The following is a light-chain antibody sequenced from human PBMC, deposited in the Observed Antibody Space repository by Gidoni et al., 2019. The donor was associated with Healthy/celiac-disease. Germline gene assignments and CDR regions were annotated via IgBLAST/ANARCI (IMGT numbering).Light chain of an antibody. CDR2: DAS. J-gene: IGKJ4*01. CDR3: QQYDNLPLT. Sequence: DIQMPQSPSSLSASVGDRVTITCQASQDISNYLNWYQQKPGKAPKRLIYDASNLETGVPSRFSGSGSGTDFTFTISSLQPEDIATYYCQQYDNLPLTFGGXTKVEIK. CDR1: QDISNY. V-gene: IGKV1-33*01.